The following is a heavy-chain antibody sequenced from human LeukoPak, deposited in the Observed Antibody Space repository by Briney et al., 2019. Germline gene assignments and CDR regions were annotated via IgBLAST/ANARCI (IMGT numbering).Heavy chain of an antibody. CDR2: IYHSGST. J-gene: IGHJ4*02. CDR1: DYSINSGYY. V-gene: IGHV4-38-2*02. CDR3: ARVFWSGYSYFDY. D-gene: IGHD3-3*01. Sequence: SETLSLTCTVSDYSINSGYYWDWIRQPPGKGLEWVGSIYHSGSTYYNPSLKSRVTISVDTSKNQFSLKLSSVTAADTAVYYCARVFWSGYSYFDYWGQGTLVTVSS.